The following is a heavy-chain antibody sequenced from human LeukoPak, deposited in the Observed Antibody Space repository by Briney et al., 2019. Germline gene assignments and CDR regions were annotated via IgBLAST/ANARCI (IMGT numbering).Heavy chain of an antibody. CDR1: GYTLTELS. CDR2: FDPEDGET. J-gene: IGHJ3*02. CDR3: ATERFSGEMATTNAFDI. V-gene: IGHV1-24*01. Sequence: ASVKVSCKVSGYTLTELSMHWVRRAPGKGLEWMGGFDPEDGETIYAQKFQGRVTMTEDTSTDTAYMELSSLRSEDTAVYYCATERFSGEMATTNAFDIWGQGTMVTVSS. D-gene: IGHD5-24*01.